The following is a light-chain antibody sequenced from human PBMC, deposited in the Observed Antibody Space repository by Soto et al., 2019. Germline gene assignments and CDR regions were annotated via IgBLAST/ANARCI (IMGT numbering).Light chain of an antibody. CDR3: QSYDSSPNAYV. J-gene: IGLJ1*01. CDR2: GNS. Sequence: QSVLTQPPSVSGAPGQRVPMSCTGSSSNIGAGYDVHWYQQLPGTAPKLLIYGNSNRPSGVPDRFSGSKSGTSASLAITGLQAEDESDYYCQSYDSSPNAYVFGTGTKVTVL. V-gene: IGLV1-40*01. CDR1: SSNIGAGYD.